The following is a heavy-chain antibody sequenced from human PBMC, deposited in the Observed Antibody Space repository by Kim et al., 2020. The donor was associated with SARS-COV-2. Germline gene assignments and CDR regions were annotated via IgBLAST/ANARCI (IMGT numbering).Heavy chain of an antibody. Sequence: GGSLRLSCAASGFTFDDYAMHWVRQAPGKGLEWVSLISWDGGSTYYADSVKGRFTISRDNSKNSLYLQMNSLRAEDTALYYCAKLYTFGGVIGMGRDDAFDIWGQGTMVTVSS. CDR2: ISWDGGST. V-gene: IGHV3-43D*03. D-gene: IGHD3-16*02. CDR1: GFTFDDYA. J-gene: IGHJ3*02. CDR3: AKLYTFGGVIGMGRDDAFDI.